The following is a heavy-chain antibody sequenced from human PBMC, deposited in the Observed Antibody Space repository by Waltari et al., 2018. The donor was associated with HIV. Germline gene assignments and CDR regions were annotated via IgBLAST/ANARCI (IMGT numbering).Heavy chain of an antibody. CDR2: IKEDGSEN. CDR3: AKRKQLWTTFDI. Sequence: EVQLVESGGGLVQPGGSLRLSCAASGFTFSTYWMSWVRQAPGKGLGWVAIIKEDGSENYYVDAVKGRFTISRDNAKSSLYLQMNSLRAEDTAVYYCAKRKQLWTTFDIWGQGTLVSVSS. D-gene: IGHD5-18*01. CDR1: GFTFSTYW. V-gene: IGHV3-7*01. J-gene: IGHJ3*02.